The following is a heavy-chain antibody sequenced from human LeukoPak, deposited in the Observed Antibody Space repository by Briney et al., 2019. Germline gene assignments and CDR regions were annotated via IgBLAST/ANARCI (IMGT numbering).Heavy chain of an antibody. CDR2: IIPKFGTT. D-gene: IGHD1-1*01. Sequence: ASVKVSCKTSGDTFSNDAISWVRQAPGQGPEWMGDIIPKFGTTNYAQKFRGRVSITTDDSTTTAYMELSRLKSDDTAVYYCARRSRQPRHAYFDSWGLGTLVTVSS. V-gene: IGHV1-69*05. CDR1: GDTFSNDA. CDR3: ARRSRQPRHAYFDS. J-gene: IGHJ4*02.